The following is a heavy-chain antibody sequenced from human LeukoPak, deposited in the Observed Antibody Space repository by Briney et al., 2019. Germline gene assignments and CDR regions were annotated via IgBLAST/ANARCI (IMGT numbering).Heavy chain of an antibody. CDR1: GFTFSSYW. D-gene: IGHD3-10*01. CDR3: AGDGSGSYYNGFDP. V-gene: IGHV3-23*01. J-gene: IGHJ5*02. CDR2: ISGSGGST. Sequence: GGSLRLSCAASGFTFSSYWMHWVRQAPGKGLEWVSAISGSGGSTYYADSVKGRFTISRDNSKNTLYLQMNSLRAEDTAVYYCAGDGSGSYYNGFDPWGQGTLVTVSS.